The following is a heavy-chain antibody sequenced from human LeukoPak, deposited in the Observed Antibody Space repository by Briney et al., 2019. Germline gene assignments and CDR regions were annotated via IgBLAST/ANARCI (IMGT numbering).Heavy chain of an antibody. CDR2: ILYLGST. D-gene: IGHD4/OR15-4a*01. V-gene: IGHV4-30-4*01. J-gene: IGHJ4*02. CDR1: GGSISSGNFY. CDR3: ARHVRARLWIDY. Sequence: NPSETLSLTCTVSGGSISSGNFYWSWIRQPPGKGLEWIGYILYLGSTYYNLSLKSRVTMSVDTSKNQFSLKLSSVTAADTAVYYCARHVRARLWIDYWGQGTLVTVSS.